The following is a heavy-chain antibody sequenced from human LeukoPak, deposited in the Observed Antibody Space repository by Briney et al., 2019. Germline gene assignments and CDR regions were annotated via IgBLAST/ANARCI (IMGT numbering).Heavy chain of an antibody. D-gene: IGHD3-16*02. CDR2: INPNSGGT. CDR3: ARAAIMITFGGVIALGY. V-gene: IGHV1-2*02. Sequence: ASVKVSCKASGYTFTGYYMHWVRQAPGQGPEWMGWINPNSGGTNYAQKFQGRVTMTRDTSISTAYMELSRLRSDDTAVYYCARAAIMITFGGVIALGYWGQGTLVTVSS. J-gene: IGHJ4*02. CDR1: GYTFTGYY.